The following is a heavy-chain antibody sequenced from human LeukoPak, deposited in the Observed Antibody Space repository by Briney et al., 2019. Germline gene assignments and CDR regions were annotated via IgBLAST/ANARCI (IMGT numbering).Heavy chain of an antibody. V-gene: IGHV4-59*01. CDR3: ARAEGVPTANDY. Sequence: KSSETLSLTCTVAGGSISSYYWSWIRQPPGQGLEWSGYIYYSGSTNYTPSHKSRVPISVHTSKPQLSLKLSSVTAADTAVYYCARAEGVPTANDYWGQRTLVTVSS. D-gene: IGHD1-26*01. CDR1: GGSISSYY. CDR2: IYYSGST. J-gene: IGHJ4*02.